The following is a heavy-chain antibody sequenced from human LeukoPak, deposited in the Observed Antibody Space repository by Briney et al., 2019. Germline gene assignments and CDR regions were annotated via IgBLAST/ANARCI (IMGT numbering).Heavy chain of an antibody. CDR3: AREDAHIVATMGNWFDP. CDR1: GYTFTSYG. Sequence: ASVKVSCKASGYTFTSYGISWVRQAPGQGLEWMGWISAYNGSTNYAQKLQGRVTMTTDTSTSTAYMELRSLRSDDTAVYYCAREDAHIVATMGNWFDPWGQGTLVTVSS. V-gene: IGHV1-18*01. D-gene: IGHD5-12*01. CDR2: ISAYNGST. J-gene: IGHJ5*02.